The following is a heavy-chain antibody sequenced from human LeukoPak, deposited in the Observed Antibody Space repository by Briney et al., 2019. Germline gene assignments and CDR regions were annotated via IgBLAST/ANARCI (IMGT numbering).Heavy chain of an antibody. V-gene: IGHV3-21*01. CDR3: ARVAYSSGVDC. CDR1: GFTFGSYS. D-gene: IGHD6-19*01. J-gene: IGHJ4*02. Sequence: PGGSLRLSCAASGFTFGSYSMNWVRQAPGKGLEWVSSISSSSIYIYYADSLKGRFTISRDNAKNSLYLQMNSLRAEDTAVYYCARVAYSSGVDCWGQGTLVTVSS. CDR2: ISSSSIYI.